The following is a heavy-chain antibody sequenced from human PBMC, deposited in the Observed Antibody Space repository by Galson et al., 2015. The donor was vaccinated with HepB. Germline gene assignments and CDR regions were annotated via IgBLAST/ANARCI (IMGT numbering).Heavy chain of an antibody. V-gene: IGHV1-2*06. CDR3: ARQGLGSSWRYNWFDP. CDR1: GYTSSDYY. Sequence: SVKVSCKATGYTSSDYYLHWVRQAPGQGLEWMGRINPNSGGTNYAQRFQGRVTMTRDTSITTAYLQLSSLSSDDTAVYYCARQGLGSSWRYNWFDPWGQGTLVTVSS. J-gene: IGHJ5*02. D-gene: IGHD6-13*01. CDR2: INPNSGGT.